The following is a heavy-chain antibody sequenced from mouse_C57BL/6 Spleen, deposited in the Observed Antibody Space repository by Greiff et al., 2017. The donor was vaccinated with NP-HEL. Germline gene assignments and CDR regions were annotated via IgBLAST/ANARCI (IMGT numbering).Heavy chain of an antibody. Sequence: QVQLKESGPGLVQPSQSLSITCTVSGFSLTSYGVHWVRQPPGKGLEWLGVIWSGGSTDYNAAFISRLSISKDNSKSQVFFKMNSLQADDTAIYYCAKNGGYDSYYAMDYWGQGTSVTVSS. CDR1: GFSLTSYG. V-gene: IGHV2-4*01. CDR2: IWSGGST. CDR3: AKNGGYDSYYAMDY. J-gene: IGHJ4*01. D-gene: IGHD2-2*01.